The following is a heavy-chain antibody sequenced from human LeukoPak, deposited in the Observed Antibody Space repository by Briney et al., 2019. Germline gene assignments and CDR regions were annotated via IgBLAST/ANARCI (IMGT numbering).Heavy chain of an antibody. Sequence: GGSLRLSCAASGFTFSSYAMHWVRQAPGKGLEWVAVIPYDGSNKYYADSVKGRFTISRDNSKNTLYLQMNSLRAEDTAVYYCARDGDAFDIWGQGTMVTVSS. J-gene: IGHJ3*02. CDR1: GFTFSSYA. CDR2: IPYDGSNK. V-gene: IGHV3-30-3*01. CDR3: ARDGDAFDI.